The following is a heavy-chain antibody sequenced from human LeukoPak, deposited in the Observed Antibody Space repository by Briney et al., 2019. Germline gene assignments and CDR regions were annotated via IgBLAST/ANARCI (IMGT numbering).Heavy chain of an antibody. CDR2: IYYSGST. Sequence: SETLSLTCTVSGGSISSGGYYWSRIRQHPGKGLEWIGYIYYSGSTYYNPSLKSRVTISVDTSKNQFSLKLSSVTAADTAVYYCARDCSSTSCSPGYYYGMDVWGQGTTVTVSS. J-gene: IGHJ6*02. V-gene: IGHV4-31*03. CDR1: GGSISSGGYY. D-gene: IGHD2-2*01. CDR3: ARDCSSTSCSPGYYYGMDV.